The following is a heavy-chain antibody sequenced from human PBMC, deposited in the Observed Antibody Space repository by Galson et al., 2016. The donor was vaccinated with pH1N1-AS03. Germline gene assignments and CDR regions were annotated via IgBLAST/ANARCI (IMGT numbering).Heavy chain of an antibody. D-gene: IGHD3-3*01. CDR1: GFTFSSYA. Sequence: SLRLSCATSGFTFSSYAMFWVRQAPGKGLEWVSSISGSGISTYYAYSVKGRFTISRDNSRNTVYLQMNSLRVEDTATYYCAKDQSHIIPLSGALSWGQGTLVTVSS. CDR3: AKDQSHIIPLSGALS. V-gene: IGHV3-23*01. J-gene: IGHJ5*02. CDR2: ISGSGIST.